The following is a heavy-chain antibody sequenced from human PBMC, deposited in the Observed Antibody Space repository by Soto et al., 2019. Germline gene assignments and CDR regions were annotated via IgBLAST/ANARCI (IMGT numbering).Heavy chain of an antibody. CDR2: VYYSGTT. V-gene: IGHV4-59*08. Sequence: QVQLQESGPGLVKPSETLSLTCTVSGGSISDYYWSWFRQAQGKGLDWLGYVYYSGTTNSNPSLQRRVTMSVDASRNQFALKLSPVTAEDTAVYYVARQAIDWGQGTLFTVSS. CDR1: GGSISDYY. J-gene: IGHJ4*02. CDR3: ARQAID.